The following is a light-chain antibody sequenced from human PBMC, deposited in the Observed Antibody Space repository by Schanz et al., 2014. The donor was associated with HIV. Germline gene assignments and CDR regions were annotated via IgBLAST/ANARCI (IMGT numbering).Light chain of an antibody. CDR1: QSVSSN. V-gene: IGKV3D-15*01. J-gene: IGKJ2*01. CDR3: QQYSDWPPST. Sequence: EIVMTQSPATLSVSPGERATLSCRASQSVSSNLAWYQQKPGQAPRLLIYDASKRATGIPARFSGSGSGTEFTLTISGLQSEDFALYYCQQYSDWPPSTFGQGTKVEIK. CDR2: DAS.